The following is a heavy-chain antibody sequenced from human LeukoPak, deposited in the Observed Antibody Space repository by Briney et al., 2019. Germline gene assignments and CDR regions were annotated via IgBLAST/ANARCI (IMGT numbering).Heavy chain of an antibody. D-gene: IGHD3-3*01. CDR1: GGSIISNNW. CDR3: ARDHYTANWYFDY. V-gene: IGHV4-4*02. J-gene: IGHJ4*02. Sequence: SGTLSLTCAVSGGSIISNNWWSWVRQPPGKGLEWIGEIHHSGSTNYNPSLKSRVTISVDKSKNQLYLKLSSVTAADTAVYYCARDHYTANWYFDYWGQGTLVTVSS. CDR2: IHHSGST.